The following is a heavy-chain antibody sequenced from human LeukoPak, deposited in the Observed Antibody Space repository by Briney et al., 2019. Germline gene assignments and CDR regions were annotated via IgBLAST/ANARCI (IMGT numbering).Heavy chain of an antibody. V-gene: IGHV1-24*01. CDR2: FDPEDGET. J-gene: IGHJ4*02. D-gene: IGHD3-10*01. Sequence: ASVKVSCKVSGYTLTELSMHWVRQAPGKGLEWTGGFDPEDGETIYAQKFQGRVTMTEDTSTDTAYMELSSLRSEDTAVYYCATCNPYYYGSRNLKELDYWGQGTLVTVSS. CDR3: ATCNPYYYGSRNLKELDY. CDR1: GYTLTELS.